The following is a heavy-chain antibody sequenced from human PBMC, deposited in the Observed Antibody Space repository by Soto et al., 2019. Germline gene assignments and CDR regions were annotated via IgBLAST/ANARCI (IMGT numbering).Heavy chain of an antibody. CDR2: IYYSGST. Sequence: SETLSLTCTVSGGSISSYYWSWIRQPPGKGLEWIGYIYYSGSTNYNPSLKSRVTISVDTSKNQFSLKLSSVTAADTAVYYCARSYCSGGSCYLLGYYGMDVWGQGTTVTVSS. J-gene: IGHJ6*02. D-gene: IGHD2-15*01. CDR1: GGSISSYY. CDR3: ARSYCSGGSCYLLGYYGMDV. V-gene: IGHV4-59*01.